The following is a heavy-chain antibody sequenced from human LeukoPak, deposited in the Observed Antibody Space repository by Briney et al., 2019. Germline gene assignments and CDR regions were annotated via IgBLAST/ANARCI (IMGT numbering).Heavy chain of an antibody. Sequence: GASVKVSCKASGGTFSSYAISWVRQAPGQGLEWMGGIIPIFGTANYAQKFQGRVTITTDESTSTAYMELSSLRSEDTAVYYCARVRSETRGYYFDYWGQGTLVTVSS. D-gene: IGHD3-10*01. CDR3: ARVRSETRGYYFDY. CDR2: IIPIFGTA. CDR1: GGTFSSYA. V-gene: IGHV1-69*05. J-gene: IGHJ4*02.